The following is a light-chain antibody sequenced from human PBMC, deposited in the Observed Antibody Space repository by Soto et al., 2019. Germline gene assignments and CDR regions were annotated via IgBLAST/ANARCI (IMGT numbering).Light chain of an antibody. CDR2: GAS. Sequence: EIVLTQSPGTLSLSPGERATLSCRASQSVRSNYLAWYQQKPGKAPRLLTYGASSRATGIPDRFSGTGSGTDFTLTISRLEPEDFAVYYCQQYGGSPYTFGQGTKLEIK. J-gene: IGKJ2*01. CDR1: QSVRSNY. V-gene: IGKV3-20*01. CDR3: QQYGGSPYT.